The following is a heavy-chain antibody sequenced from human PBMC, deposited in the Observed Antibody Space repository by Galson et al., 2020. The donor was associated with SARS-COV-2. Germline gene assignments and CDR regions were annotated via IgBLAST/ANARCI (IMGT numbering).Heavy chain of an antibody. J-gene: IGHJ4*02. CDR2: INGSGGST. Sequence: GGSLRLSCAASGFTFSSYAMSWVRQAPGKGLEWVSAINGSGGSTYYADSVKSRFTISRDHAKNTLYLQMNSLRAEDTAVYYCAKFGMSADDPYSSGWDDSIDYCGQGTLVTGSS. CDR3: AKFGMSADDPYSSGWDDSIDY. V-gene: IGHV3-23*01. D-gene: IGHD6-19*01. CDR1: GFTFSSYA.